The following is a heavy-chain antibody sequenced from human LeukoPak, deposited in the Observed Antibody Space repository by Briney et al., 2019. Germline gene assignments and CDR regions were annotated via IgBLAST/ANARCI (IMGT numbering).Heavy chain of an antibody. CDR2: IFHTGST. CDR3: ATSSGWYRYDS. J-gene: IGHJ4*02. Sequence: SETLSLTCTVSGASIIGPKWWNWVRLSPGKGMEWIGEIFHTGSTHYNPSLKSRVTISVDTSKNQFSLILTSVTDADTAVYYCATSSGWYRYDSRGQGTLVTVSS. CDR1: GASIIGPKW. D-gene: IGHD6-19*01. V-gene: IGHV4-4*02.